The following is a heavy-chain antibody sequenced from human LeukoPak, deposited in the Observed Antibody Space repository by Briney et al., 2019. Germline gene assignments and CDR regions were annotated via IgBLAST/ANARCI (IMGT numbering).Heavy chain of an antibody. Sequence: SETPSLTCIVSGDSISSYYWSWIRQPPGKGLEWIGYIYYSGGTNYNPSLKSRVTISVDASKNHFSLKLSSVTAADTAVYYCARDRSLGIIDYWGQGTLVTVSS. CDR3: ARDRSLGIIDY. J-gene: IGHJ4*02. CDR1: GDSISSYY. CDR2: IYYSGGT. V-gene: IGHV4-59*01. D-gene: IGHD3-16*01.